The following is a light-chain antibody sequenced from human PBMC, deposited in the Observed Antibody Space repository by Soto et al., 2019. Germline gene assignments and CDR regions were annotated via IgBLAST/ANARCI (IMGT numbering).Light chain of an antibody. J-gene: IGKJ2*01. Sequence: EIVVTQSPGALSLSPGDRATLSCRASQSVSSSYLAWYQQKPGQAPRLLIYSASSRATGIPDRFSGSGSGTDFTLTISRLEPEDFAVYYCQQYNNWPRTFGQGTKLEIK. CDR3: QQYNNWPRT. V-gene: IGKV3-20*01. CDR2: SAS. CDR1: QSVSSSY.